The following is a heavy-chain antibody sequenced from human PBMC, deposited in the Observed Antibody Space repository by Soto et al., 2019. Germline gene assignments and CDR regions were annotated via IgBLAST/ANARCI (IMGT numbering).Heavy chain of an antibody. V-gene: IGHV1-69*02. CDR2: IIPILGIA. J-gene: IGHJ4*02. D-gene: IGHD5-12*01. CDR3: AVYSDRVATIDY. CDR1: GGTFSSYT. Sequence: SVKVSCKASGGTFSSYTISWVRQAPGQGLEWMGRIIPILGIANYAQKFQGRVTITADKSTSTAYMELSSLRSEDTAVYYCAVYSDRVATIDYWGQGTLVTVSS.